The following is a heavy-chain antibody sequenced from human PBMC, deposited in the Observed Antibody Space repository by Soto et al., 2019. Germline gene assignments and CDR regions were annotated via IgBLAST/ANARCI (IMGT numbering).Heavy chain of an antibody. V-gene: IGHV4-39*01. Sequence: SETLSLTCTVSGGSISSSSYYWGWIRQPPGKGLECIGSIYYSGSTYYNPSLKSRVTISVDASKNQFSLKLSSVTAADTAVYYCARRVYGSGSHDYWGQGTLVTVSS. CDR2: IYYSGST. J-gene: IGHJ4*02. CDR1: GGSISSSSYY. CDR3: ARRVYGSGSHDY. D-gene: IGHD3-10*01.